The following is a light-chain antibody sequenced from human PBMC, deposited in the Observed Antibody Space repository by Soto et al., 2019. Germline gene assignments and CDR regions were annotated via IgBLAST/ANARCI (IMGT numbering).Light chain of an antibody. CDR3: QQYSSYWT. CDR2: KAS. Sequence: IKLTQSPSSLSASVGDRVTITCRASQGISVWLAWYQQKAGKAPNLLIYKASRLESGVPSRFSGSGSETEFTLTISGLQPGDSATYYCQQYSSYWTFAQGTKVDIK. V-gene: IGKV1-5*03. CDR1: QGISVW. J-gene: IGKJ1*01.